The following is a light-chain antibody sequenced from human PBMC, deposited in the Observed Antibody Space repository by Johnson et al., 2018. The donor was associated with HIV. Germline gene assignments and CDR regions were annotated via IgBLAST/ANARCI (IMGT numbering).Light chain of an antibody. CDR2: DNN. CDR1: SSNIGNNY. CDR3: GTWDSSLSAGV. Sequence: QSVLTQPPSVSAAPGQKVTISCSGSSSNIGNNYVSWYQQLPRSAPKLLIYDNNKRPSGIPDRFSGSKSGTSATLAITGLQTGDESDYYCGTWDSSLSAGVFGTGTKVTVL. J-gene: IGLJ1*01. V-gene: IGLV1-51*01.